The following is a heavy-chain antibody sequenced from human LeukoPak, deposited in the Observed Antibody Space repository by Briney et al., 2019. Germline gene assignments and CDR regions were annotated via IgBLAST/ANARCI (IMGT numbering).Heavy chain of an antibody. CDR1: GGSISSGDYY. D-gene: IGHD3-10*01. CDR2: IYTSGST. V-gene: IGHV4-61*02. Sequence: SETLSLTCTVSGGSISSGDYYWSWIRQPAGKGLEWIGRIYTSGSTNYNPSLKSRVTMSVDTSKNQFSLKLSSVTAADTAVYYCARDLYYYGSGSHSIPSYWGQGTLVTVSS. CDR3: ARDLYYYGSGSHSIPSY. J-gene: IGHJ4*02.